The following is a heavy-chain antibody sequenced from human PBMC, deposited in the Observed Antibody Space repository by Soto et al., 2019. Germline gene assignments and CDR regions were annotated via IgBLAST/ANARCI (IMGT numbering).Heavy chain of an antibody. CDR1: GASISRGGFH. CDR3: ARRGSGHTFDS. Sequence: QLQLQESGPGLVKPSETLSLTCAVSGASISRGGFHWGWIRQPPGQGLEWIGSLYSGSTYYNPSLKSRVTIYADTSKNQFSLTLSYVTAADTAVYYCARRGSGHTFDSWGQGTLVNVSS. D-gene: IGHD3-10*01. CDR2: LYSGST. J-gene: IGHJ4*02. V-gene: IGHV4-39*01.